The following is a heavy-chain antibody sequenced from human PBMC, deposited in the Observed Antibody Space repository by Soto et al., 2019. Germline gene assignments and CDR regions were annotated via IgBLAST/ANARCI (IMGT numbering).Heavy chain of an antibody. CDR3: VRYGVCSGGTCYSYYYYYMDV. Sequence: ASVKVSCKASGYTFTTYAMHWVRQAPGQRLEWMGWINAGNGNTKYPQKFQGRVTITRDTSASTAYIELSSLRSEDTAVYYCVRYGVCSGGTCYSYYYYYMDVWGKGTTVTVSS. D-gene: IGHD2-15*01. J-gene: IGHJ6*03. V-gene: IGHV1-3*01. CDR2: INAGNGNT. CDR1: GYTFTTYA.